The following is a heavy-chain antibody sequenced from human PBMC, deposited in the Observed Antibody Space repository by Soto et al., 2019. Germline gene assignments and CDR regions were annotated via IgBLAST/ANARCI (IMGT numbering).Heavy chain of an antibody. J-gene: IGHJ4*02. V-gene: IGHV3-72*01. D-gene: IGHD1-20*01. CDR3: VSLWSVTGSMDY. CDR2: IRDRVHSYST. CDR1: GLTFSDHY. Sequence: EVQLVESGGGLVQPGGSLRLSCAVSGLTFSDHYMGCVRQAPGKGLDWVGRIRDRVHSYSTEYAASVKGRFTISRDDSRNSLYLQINSLKMEDPAVFYCVSLWSVTGSMDYWGRGTLVTVS.